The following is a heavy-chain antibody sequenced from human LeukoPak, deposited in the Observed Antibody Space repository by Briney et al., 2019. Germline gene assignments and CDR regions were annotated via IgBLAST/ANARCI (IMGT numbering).Heavy chain of an antibody. D-gene: IGHD2-2*01. CDR2: ISGNGGNT. CDR1: GFTFSSYA. J-gene: IGHJ4*02. Sequence: GGSLRLSCAASGFTFSSYAMSWVRQAPGKGLEWVSGISGNGGNTYYADSVKGRFTISRDNSKNTLYLQMNSLRAEDTAVYYCARGSGAAAPTFFDYWGQGTLVTVSS. CDR3: ARGSGAAAPTFFDY. V-gene: IGHV3-23*01.